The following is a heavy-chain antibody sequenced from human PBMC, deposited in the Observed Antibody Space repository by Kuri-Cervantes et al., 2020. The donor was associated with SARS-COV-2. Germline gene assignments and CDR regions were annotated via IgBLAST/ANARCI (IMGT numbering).Heavy chain of an antibody. Sequence: SVKVSCKVSGYTLTELSMHWVRQAPGKGLEWMGGFDPEDGETIYAQKFQGRVTMTEDTSTDTAYMELSSLRSEDTAVYYCAASPAVLTGYFPLSYWGQGTLVTVSS. V-gene: IGHV1-24*01. CDR1: GYTLTELS. CDR3: AASPAVLTGYFPLSY. D-gene: IGHD3-9*01. CDR2: FDPEDGET. J-gene: IGHJ4*02.